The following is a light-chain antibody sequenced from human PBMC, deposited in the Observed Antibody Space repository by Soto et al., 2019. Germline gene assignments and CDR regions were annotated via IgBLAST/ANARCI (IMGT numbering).Light chain of an antibody. CDR1: QGIDTY. CDR2: AAY. CDR3: QQLKSYPIT. J-gene: IGKJ3*01. Sequence: DIQLTQSPAFLSASVGDRVSITCRASQGIDTYLAWYQQKPGKAPNLLIYAAYTLQDGVPSRFSGSGSGTEFTLTSTNLQPEDFATYHCQQLKSYPITFGPGTKVD. V-gene: IGKV1-9*01.